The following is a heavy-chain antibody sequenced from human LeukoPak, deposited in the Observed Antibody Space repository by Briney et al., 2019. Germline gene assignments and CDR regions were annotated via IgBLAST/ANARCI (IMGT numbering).Heavy chain of an antibody. J-gene: IGHJ4*02. D-gene: IGHD5-18*01. Sequence: GGSLRLSCAASGFIFSNYEMNWVRQAPGKGLEWVSYISSSGGTKYYADSVKGRFTISRDNAKNSLYLQMNSLRAEDTAVYYCARSIQLWSCFDYWGQGTLVTVSS. CDR3: ARSIQLWSCFDY. CDR2: ISSSGGTK. CDR1: GFIFSNYE. V-gene: IGHV3-48*03.